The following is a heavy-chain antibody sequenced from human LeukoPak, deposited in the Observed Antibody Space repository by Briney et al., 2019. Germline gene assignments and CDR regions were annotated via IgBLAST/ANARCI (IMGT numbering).Heavy chain of an antibody. CDR2: VWHDGSNR. V-gene: IGHV3-33*01. CDR3: ARELFGSGSCPDY. Sequence: GRSLRLSCTAPGFTFSSYAIHRIRQAPGKGLEWVALVWHDGSNRYYADSVKGRFTISRDNSKNTVYLQMNSLRADDTAVYYCARELFGSGSCPDYWGQGTLVTVSS. CDR1: GFTFSSYA. J-gene: IGHJ4*02. D-gene: IGHD3-10*01.